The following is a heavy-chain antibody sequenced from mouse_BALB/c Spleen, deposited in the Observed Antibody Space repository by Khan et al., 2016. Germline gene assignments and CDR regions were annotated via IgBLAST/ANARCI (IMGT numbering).Heavy chain of an antibody. CDR1: GFNIKDTY. D-gene: IGHD2-4*01. CDR2: IDPANGET. V-gene: IGHV14-3*02. Sequence: EVQLKQSGAELVKPGASVKLSCLATGFNIKDTYMHWVKQGPEQGLEWIGRIDPANGETKYDPKFQGKATITADTSSNTACLQLSSLTSEDTAVSYCTRGFDFDPFAYWGQGTLVTVST. J-gene: IGHJ3*01. CDR3: TRGFDFDPFAY.